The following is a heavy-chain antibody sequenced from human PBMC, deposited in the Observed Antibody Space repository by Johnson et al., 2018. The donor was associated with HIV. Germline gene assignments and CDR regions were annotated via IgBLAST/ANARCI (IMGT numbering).Heavy chain of an antibody. Sequence: VQLVESGGGLVQPGRSLRLSCAASGFTFDDYAMHWVRQAPGKGLEWVSGISWNSGSIGYADSVKGRFTISRDNAKNPLYLQMTSLWAEDTAVYYCARVGAFGDGISLGAFDIWGQGTMVTVSS. J-gene: IGHJ3*02. CDR1: GFTFDDYA. D-gene: IGHD3-10*01. CDR3: ARVGAFGDGISLGAFDI. V-gene: IGHV3-9*01. CDR2: ISWNSGSI.